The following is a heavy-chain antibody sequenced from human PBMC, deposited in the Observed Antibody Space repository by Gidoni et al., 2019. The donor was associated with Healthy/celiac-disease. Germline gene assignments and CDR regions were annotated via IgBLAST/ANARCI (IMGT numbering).Heavy chain of an antibody. CDR3: TTGDSRDFDY. Sequence: EVQLVESGGGLVQPGWSLRLSCAASGFTFSNAWMSWVRQAPGKGLEWVGRIKRKTDGGTTDYAATVKGRFTISRDDSKNTLYLQMNSLKTEDTAVYYCTTGDSRDFDYWGQGTLVTVSS. D-gene: IGHD3-22*01. V-gene: IGHV3-15*01. CDR1: GFTFSNAW. J-gene: IGHJ4*02. CDR2: IKRKTDGGTT.